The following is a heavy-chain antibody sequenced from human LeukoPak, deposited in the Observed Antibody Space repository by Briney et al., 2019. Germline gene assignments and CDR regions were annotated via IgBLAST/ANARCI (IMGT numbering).Heavy chain of an antibody. V-gene: IGHV1-69*04. CDR1: GGTFSSYT. Sequence: AASVKVSCKASGGTFSSYTISWVRQAPGQGLEWMGRIITILGIANYAQKFQGRVTITADKSTSTAYMELSSLRSEDTAVYYCARELERLGWFDPWGQGTLVTVSS. CDR2: IITILGIA. CDR3: ARELERLGWFDP. J-gene: IGHJ5*02. D-gene: IGHD1-1*01.